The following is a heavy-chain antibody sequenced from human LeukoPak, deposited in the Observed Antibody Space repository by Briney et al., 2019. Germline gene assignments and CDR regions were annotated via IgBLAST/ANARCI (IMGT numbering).Heavy chain of an antibody. V-gene: IGHV4-34*01. CDR1: GGSFSGYY. J-gene: IGHJ4*02. Sequence: SETLSLTCAVYGGSFSGYYWSWIRQPPGKGLEWIGEINHSGSTNYNPSLKSRVTISVDTSKNQFSLKLSSVTAADTAVYYCARLPIGDSFDYWGQGTLVTVSS. CDR3: ARLPIGDSFDY. D-gene: IGHD2-21*02. CDR2: INHSGST.